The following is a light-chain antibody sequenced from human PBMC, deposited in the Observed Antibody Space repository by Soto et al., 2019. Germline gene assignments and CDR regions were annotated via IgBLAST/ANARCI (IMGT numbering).Light chain of an antibody. CDR2: GAS. CDR3: QQYGSSSWT. Sequence: EIVLTQSPGTLSLSPGERATLSCRASQSVSSSYLAWYQQKPGQAPRLLIYGASSRATGIPARFSGSGSETDFTLTISRLEPEDFAVYYCQQYGSSSWTCGQGPKVEIK. J-gene: IGKJ1*01. V-gene: IGKV3-20*01. CDR1: QSVSSSY.